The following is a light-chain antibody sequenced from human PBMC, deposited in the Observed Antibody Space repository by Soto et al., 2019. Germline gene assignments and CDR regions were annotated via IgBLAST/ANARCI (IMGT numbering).Light chain of an antibody. CDR2: EVN. CDR3: SLYISGSTYV. J-gene: IGLJ1*01. V-gene: IGLV2-18*01. Sequence: QSALTRPPSVSGSPGQSVTISCTGTSSDFGSYNRLSWYQQPPGTAPKLIMYEVNTRPSGVPDRFSGSKSGSTASLTISGLQAEDEADYYCSLYISGSTYVFGTGTKVTVL. CDR1: SSDFGSYNR.